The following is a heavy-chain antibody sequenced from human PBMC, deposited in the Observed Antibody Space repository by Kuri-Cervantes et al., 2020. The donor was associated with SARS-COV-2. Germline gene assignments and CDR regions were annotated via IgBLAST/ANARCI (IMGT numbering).Heavy chain of an antibody. Sequence: ASVKVSCKASGYTFTSYGISWVRQAPGQGLEWRGWISAYNGNTNYAQKLQGRVTMTTDTSTSTAYMELRSLRSDDTAVYYCAGDRGSSGWSWVYYYYGMDVWGQGTTVTVSS. CDR1: GYTFTSYG. V-gene: IGHV1-18*01. D-gene: IGHD6-19*01. J-gene: IGHJ6*02. CDR2: ISAYNGNT. CDR3: AGDRGSSGWSWVYYYYGMDV.